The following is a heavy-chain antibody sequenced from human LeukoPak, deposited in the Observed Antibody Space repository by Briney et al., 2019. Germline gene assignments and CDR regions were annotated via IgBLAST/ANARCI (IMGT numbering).Heavy chain of an antibody. CDR3: ARLDSSGAQAFDI. D-gene: IGHD3-22*01. CDR2: IHYSGST. Sequence: SETLSLTCTVSGGSISSYYWSWIRQPPGKGLEWIGYIHYSGSTNYNPSLKSRVTISVDTSKNQFSLKLSSVTAADTAVYYCARLDSSGAQAFDIGGQGTMVTVSS. CDR1: GGSISSYY. J-gene: IGHJ3*02. V-gene: IGHV4-59*08.